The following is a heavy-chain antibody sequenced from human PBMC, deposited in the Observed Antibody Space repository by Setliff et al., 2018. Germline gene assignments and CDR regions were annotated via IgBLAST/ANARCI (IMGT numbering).Heavy chain of an antibody. CDR1: GFTFSNAW. Sequence: LRLSCAASGFTFSNAWMSWVRQAPGKGLEWVGRIKSKTDGGTTDYAAPVKGRFTISRDDSKNTLYLQMNSLKTEDTATYYCARVKLSDYYDSSGYYHFDYWGQGTLVTVSS. V-gene: IGHV3-15*01. CDR3: ARVKLSDYYDSSGYYHFDY. CDR2: IKSKTDGGTT. J-gene: IGHJ4*02. D-gene: IGHD3-22*01.